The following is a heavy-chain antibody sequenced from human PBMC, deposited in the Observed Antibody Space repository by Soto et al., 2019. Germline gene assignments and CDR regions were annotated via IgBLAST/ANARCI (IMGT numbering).Heavy chain of an antibody. CDR3: AKDREQSSGRLIPPESDY. CDR2: ISGSGGSP. CDR1: GFTFRNYS. D-gene: IGHD6-19*01. V-gene: IGHV3-23*01. J-gene: IGHJ4*02. Sequence: EVQLLQSGGGLVQPGGSLRLSCAASGFTFRNYSLSWVRQAPGKGLEWVSTISGSGGSPLYADSVKGRFTISSDTSKSTLFLQMNGLRADDTAVYFCAKDREQSSGRLIPPESDYWGQGTLVIVSS.